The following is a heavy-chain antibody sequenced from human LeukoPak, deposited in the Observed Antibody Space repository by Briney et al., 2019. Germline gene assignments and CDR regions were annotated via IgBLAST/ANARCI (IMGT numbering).Heavy chain of an antibody. D-gene: IGHD3-22*01. CDR2: ISAYNGNT. V-gene: IGHV1-18*01. Sequence: ASVKVSCKASGYTFTSYGISWVRQAPGQGLEWMGWISAYNGNTNYAQELQGRVTMTTDTFTSTAYMELRSLRSDDTAVYYCARAVGTSQYYYDSSGSVDYWGQGTLVTVSS. J-gene: IGHJ4*02. CDR3: ARAVGTSQYYYDSSGSVDY. CDR1: GYTFTSYG.